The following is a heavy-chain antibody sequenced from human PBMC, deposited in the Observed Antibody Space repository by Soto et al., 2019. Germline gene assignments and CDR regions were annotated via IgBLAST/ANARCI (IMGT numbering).Heavy chain of an antibody. V-gene: IGHV4-59*01. D-gene: IGHD5-12*01. CDR1: GGSISSYY. CDR3: ARGGYPSIDY. J-gene: IGHJ4*02. CDR2: FFYSGST. Sequence: QVQLQESGPGLVKPSETLSLTCTVSGGSISSYYWSWIRQPPGKGLEWIGYFFYSGSTNYNPSLKSRFPISVDTSKIRFSLNPTSVSVGDTVVYYSARGGYPSIDYWAQGTLVSVSS.